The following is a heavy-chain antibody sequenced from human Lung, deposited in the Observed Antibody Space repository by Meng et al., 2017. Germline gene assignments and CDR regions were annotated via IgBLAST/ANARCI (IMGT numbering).Heavy chain of an antibody. V-gene: IGHV1-2*06. D-gene: IGHD6-25*01. Sequence: VQLGQWGAGVKKPGASVKVPCKPSGYNFPDYYIHWVRRAPGQGLEWMGRINPKSGDTHYAQKFQARVTMTGDTSISTAYMELSGLRSDDTAMYYCARDEDISAAGKLFGDYWGQGTLVTVSS. J-gene: IGHJ4*02. CDR2: INPKSGDT. CDR1: GYNFPDYY. CDR3: ARDEDISAAGKLFGDY.